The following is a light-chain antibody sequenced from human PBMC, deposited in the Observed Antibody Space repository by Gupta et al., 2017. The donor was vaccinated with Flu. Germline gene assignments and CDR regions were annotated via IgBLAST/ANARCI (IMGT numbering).Light chain of an antibody. CDR3: QQSYSTRT. CDR2: AAS. J-gene: IGKJ1*01. V-gene: IGKV1-39*01. CDR1: QSISSY. Sequence: DIQMTQSPSSLSASVGDRVTITCRASQSISSYLNWYQQKPEKAPKLLIYAASRFQRGVPLRFSGTGPGRDFTLTSSGLQHEDFANYYGQQSYSTRTFGQATKVEMK.